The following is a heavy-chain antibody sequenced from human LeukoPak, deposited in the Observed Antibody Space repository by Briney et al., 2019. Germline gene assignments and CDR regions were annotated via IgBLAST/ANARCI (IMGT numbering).Heavy chain of an antibody. V-gene: IGHV4-34*01. Sequence: NPSETLSLTCAVYGGSFSGYYWSWIRQPPGKGLEWIGEINHSGSTNYNPSLKSRVTISVDTSKNQFSLKLSSVTAADTAVYYCARGRRNNYYGSGRFDYWGQGTLVTVSS. CDR3: ARGRRNNYYGSGRFDY. CDR1: GGSFSGYY. J-gene: IGHJ4*02. D-gene: IGHD3-10*01. CDR2: INHSGST.